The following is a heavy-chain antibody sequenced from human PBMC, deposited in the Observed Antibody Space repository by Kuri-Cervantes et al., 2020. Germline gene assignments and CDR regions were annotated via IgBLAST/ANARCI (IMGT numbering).Heavy chain of an antibody. J-gene: IGHJ4*02. CDR1: GFTFSSYS. CDR2: ISSSSSII. D-gene: IGHD4-17*01. V-gene: IGHV3-48*02. Sequence: GESLKISCAASGFTFSSYSMNWVRQAPGKGLEWVSYISSSSSIIYYADSVKGRFTISRDNAKNSLYLQMNSLRDEDTAVYYCARDYGYYFDYWGQGTLVTVSS. CDR3: ARDYGYYFDY.